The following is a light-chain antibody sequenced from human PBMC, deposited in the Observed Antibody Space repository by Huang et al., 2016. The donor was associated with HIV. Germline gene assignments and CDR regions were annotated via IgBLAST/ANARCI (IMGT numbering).Light chain of an antibody. V-gene: IGKV1-39*01. CDR1: QNINTY. CDR2: SAS. CDR3: QQSYSALSS. J-gene: IGKJ5*01. Sequence: IQMTQSPTSLSASIGDRVSIACRASQNINTYLNWYQQKPGKAPKLLISSASTLHSGVPSRFSVSGSGTDFTLTIRGLQLDDFATYYCQQSYSALSSFGPGTRL.